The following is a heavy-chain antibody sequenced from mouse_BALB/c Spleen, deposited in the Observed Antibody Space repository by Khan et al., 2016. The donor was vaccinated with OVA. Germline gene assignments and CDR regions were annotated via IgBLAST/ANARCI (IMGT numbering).Heavy chain of an antibody. Sequence: QVQLKQSGPGLVAPSQSLSITCTVSGFSLTNYGVHWVRQPPGKVLEWLGVIWTGGSTNYNSALMSRVSIRKDNSKSQVFLKMNSLQTDDTAMYCCARNEEINYVDAMDYWGQGTSVTVSS. CDR2: IWTGGST. J-gene: IGHJ4*01. V-gene: IGHV2-9*02. CDR3: ARNEEINYVDAMDY. CDR1: GFSLTNYG. D-gene: IGHD2-1*01.